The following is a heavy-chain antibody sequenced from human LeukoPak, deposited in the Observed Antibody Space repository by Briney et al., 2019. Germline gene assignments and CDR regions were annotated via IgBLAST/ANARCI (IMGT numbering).Heavy chain of an antibody. CDR2: IDPSDSYT. Sequence: GESLQISCKGSAYSFTSYWISWVRQMPGKGLEWMGRIDPSDSYTNYSPSFQGHVTISADKSISTAYLQWSSLKASDTAMYYCARLTPQDLYCSGGSCYSGFYYGMDVWGKGTTVTVSS. D-gene: IGHD2-15*01. CDR1: AYSFTSYW. J-gene: IGHJ6*04. V-gene: IGHV5-10-1*01. CDR3: ARLTPQDLYCSGGSCYSGFYYGMDV.